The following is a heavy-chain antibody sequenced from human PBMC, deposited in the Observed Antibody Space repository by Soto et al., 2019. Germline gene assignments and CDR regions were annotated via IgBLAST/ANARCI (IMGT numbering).Heavy chain of an antibody. J-gene: IGHJ5*02. CDR3: ARSRGIAGRGNWFDP. CDR2: IIPIFGTA. CDR1: GGTFSSYA. V-gene: IGHV1-69*13. Sequence: SVKVSCKASGGTFSSYAISWLRQAAGQGLEWMGGIIPIFGTANYAQKFQGRVTITADESTSTAYMELSSLRSEDTAVYYCARSRGIAGRGNWFDPWGQGTLVTVSS. D-gene: IGHD6-13*01.